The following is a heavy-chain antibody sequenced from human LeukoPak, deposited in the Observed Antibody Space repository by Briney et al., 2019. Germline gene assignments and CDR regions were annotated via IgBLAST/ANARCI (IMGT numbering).Heavy chain of an antibody. Sequence: SETLSLTCTVSGGSISSGGYYWSWIRQHPGKGLEWIGYIYYSGSTYYSPSLKSRVTISVDTSKNQFSLKLSSVTAADTAVYYCARDRAGSSSWYDYWGQGTLVTVSS. J-gene: IGHJ4*02. CDR1: GGSISSGGYY. V-gene: IGHV4-31*03. CDR2: IYYSGST. D-gene: IGHD6-13*01. CDR3: ARDRAGSSSWYDY.